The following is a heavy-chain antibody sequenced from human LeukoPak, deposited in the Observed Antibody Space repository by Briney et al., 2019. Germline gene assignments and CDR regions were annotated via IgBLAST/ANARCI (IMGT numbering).Heavy chain of an antibody. D-gene: IGHD1-26*01. CDR2: LRNKANSYTT. CDR3: ARVGIVGATGYFDN. V-gene: IGHV3-72*01. CDR1: GSTFSDHY. J-gene: IGHJ4*02. Sequence: GGSLRLSCAASGSTFSDHYMDWVRQAPGKGLEWVGRLRNKANSYTTEYAASVKGRFIISRDDSKNSLYLRMNSLKTEDTAVYYCARVGIVGATGYFDNWGQGTLVTVSS.